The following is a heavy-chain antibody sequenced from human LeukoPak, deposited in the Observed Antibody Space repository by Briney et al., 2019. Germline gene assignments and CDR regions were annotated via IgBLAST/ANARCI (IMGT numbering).Heavy chain of an antibody. V-gene: IGHV4-31*03. J-gene: IGHJ3*02. CDR2: IYYSGST. CDR1: GGSISSGGYY. CDR3: ARDRYYDPGAFDI. Sequence: SEALSLTCTVSGGSISSGGYYWSWIRQHPGKGLEWIGYIYYSGSTYYNPSLKSRVTISVDTSKNQFSLKLSSVTAADTAVYYCARDRYYDPGAFDIWGQGTMVTVSS. D-gene: IGHD3-22*01.